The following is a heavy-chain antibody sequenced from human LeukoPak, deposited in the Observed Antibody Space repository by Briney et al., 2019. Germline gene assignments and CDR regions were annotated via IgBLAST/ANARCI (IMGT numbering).Heavy chain of an antibody. J-gene: IGHJ4*02. Sequence: GGSLRLSCAASGFTFSSYWMNWVRHAPGQGMGWEANIKKDGSEKYYVDSAKGRFTISRDNAKNPLYLQMNSLRAEDTAVYYCARDLYRIVVVPHYFDYWGQGTLVTVSS. V-gene: IGHV3-7*01. CDR1: GFTFSSYW. CDR3: ARDLYRIVVVPHYFDY. D-gene: IGHD3-22*01. CDR2: IKKDGSEK.